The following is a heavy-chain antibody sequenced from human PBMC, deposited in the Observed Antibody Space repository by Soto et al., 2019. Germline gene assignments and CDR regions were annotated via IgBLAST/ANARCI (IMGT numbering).Heavy chain of an antibody. Sequence: LRLSCAASGFTFDDYTMHWVRQAPGKGLEWVSLISWDGGSTYYADSVKGRFTISRDNSKNSLYLQMNSLRTEDTALYYCAKETYSSSSDYYYYGMDVWRQGTTVPVSS. D-gene: IGHD6-13*01. V-gene: IGHV3-43*01. CDR2: ISWDGGST. CDR3: AKETYSSSSDYYYYGMDV. CDR1: GFTFDDYT. J-gene: IGHJ6*01.